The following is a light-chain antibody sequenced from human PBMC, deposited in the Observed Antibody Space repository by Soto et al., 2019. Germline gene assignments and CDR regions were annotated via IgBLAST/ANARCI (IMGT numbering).Light chain of an antibody. J-gene: IGKJ4*01. V-gene: IGKV3-20*01. CDR3: QQYGRLPLT. CDR1: ESILT. CDR2: GVS. Sequence: VLTQSPCTLSLSPGERATLSCRASESILTLAWYKQKPGQAPMLLIFGVSRRATGVPERFSGSGSGTDYNITHNRRETEDFAVYYCQQYGRLPLTFGGGNKVDIK.